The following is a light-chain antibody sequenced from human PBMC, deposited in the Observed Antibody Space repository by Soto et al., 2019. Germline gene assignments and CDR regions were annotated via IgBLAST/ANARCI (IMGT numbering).Light chain of an antibody. CDR1: QGISTW. CDR3: QQASSFPIT. Sequence: EIQMTQSPSSVSASVVDRVTITCRASQGISTWLAWYQQKAGKAPNLLVYGASNLHSGVPSRFSGSGSGTNFTLTISSLQPEDFATYYCQQASSFPITFGQGRRLEVK. V-gene: IGKV1-12*01. J-gene: IGKJ5*01. CDR2: GAS.